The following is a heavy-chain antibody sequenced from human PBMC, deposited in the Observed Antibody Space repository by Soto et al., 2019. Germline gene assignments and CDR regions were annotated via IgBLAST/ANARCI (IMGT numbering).Heavy chain of an antibody. CDR3: ARVGMSSGSYYCNFHFDY. Sequence: SETLSLTCTVSGGSISRYYWSWIRQPPGKGLEGIGYIYYSGSTTYNPSLKSRVTISVDTSKNQFSLKLSSVTAADTAVYYCARVGMSSGSYYCNFHFDYWGQGTLVTVSS. CDR1: GGSISRYY. CDR2: IYYSGST. J-gene: IGHJ4*02. D-gene: IGHD1-26*01. V-gene: IGHV4-59*01.